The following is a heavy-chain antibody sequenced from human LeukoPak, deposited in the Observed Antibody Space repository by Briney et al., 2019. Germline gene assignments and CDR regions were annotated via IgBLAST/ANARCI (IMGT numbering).Heavy chain of an antibody. D-gene: IGHD6-13*01. V-gene: IGHV3-11*01. J-gene: IGHJ6*02. CDR2: ISSSGSTI. CDR3: AKDKGSSWYYYGMDV. CDR1: GFTFSDYY. Sequence: GGSLRLSCAASGFTFSDYYMSWIRQAPGKGLEWVSYISSSGSTIYYADSVKGRFTISRDNAKNSLYLQMNSLRAEDTALYYCAKDKGSSWYYYGMDVWGQGTTVTVSS.